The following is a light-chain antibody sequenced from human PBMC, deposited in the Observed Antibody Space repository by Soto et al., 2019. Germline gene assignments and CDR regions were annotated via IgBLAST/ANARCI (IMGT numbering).Light chain of an antibody. V-gene: IGLV1-44*01. Sequence: QSVLTRPPSASGTPGQRVTISYAGSSSNMGSNTVNWYQQLPGTAPKRLIYSNNQRPSGVPDRFSGSKSGTSASLAISGLQAEDEADYYCATWDDSLNGYVFGTGTKVTVL. J-gene: IGLJ1*01. CDR1: SSNMGSNT. CDR3: ATWDDSLNGYV. CDR2: SNN.